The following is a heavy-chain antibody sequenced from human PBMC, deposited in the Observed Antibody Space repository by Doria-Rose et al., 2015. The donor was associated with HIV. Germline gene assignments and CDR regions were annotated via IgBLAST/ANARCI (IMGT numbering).Heavy chain of an antibody. D-gene: IGHD3-3*01. V-gene: IGHV4-31*03. CDR2: TYYTGTS. Sequence: QVQLQESGPGLVKPSETLSLTCSVSGASVSSRGYYWNWIRQVPGKGLESLGYTYYTGTSDYSPSLKSRLNMAVDTSKNQFSLKLCFVTVADTAVYYCARMGSYRELDYWGQGALVIVSA. CDR3: ARMGSYRELDY. CDR1: GASVSSRGYY. J-gene: IGHJ4*02.